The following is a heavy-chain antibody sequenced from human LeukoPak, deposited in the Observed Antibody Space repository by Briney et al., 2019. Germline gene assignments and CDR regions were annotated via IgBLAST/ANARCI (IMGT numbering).Heavy chain of an antibody. CDR3: ARNDLPIAAAGTAVDY. J-gene: IGHJ4*02. CDR1: GGSISSSSYY. Sequence: SETLSLTCTVSGGSISSSSYYWGWIRQPPGTGLEWIGSIYYSGSTYYNPSLKSRVTISVDTSKNQFSLKLSSVTAADTAVYYCARNDLPIAAAGTAVDYWGQGTLVTVSS. V-gene: IGHV4-39*01. D-gene: IGHD6-13*01. CDR2: IYYSGST.